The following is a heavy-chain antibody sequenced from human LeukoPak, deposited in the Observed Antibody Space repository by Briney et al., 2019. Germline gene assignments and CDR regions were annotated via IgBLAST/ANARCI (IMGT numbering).Heavy chain of an antibody. CDR1: NVSIRSYY. Sequence: SETVSLTCTLSNVSIRSYYWRWIGPPAGRGGEWIGYNFYIGSANYNPSLTRQATISVDTSMNQLFLNWSSMAAQARAGRYFARQASGRRDFDYWGQGTLVTVSS. CDR3: ARQASGRRDFDY. V-gene: IGHV4-59*08. CDR2: NFYIGSA. D-gene: IGHD3-10*01. J-gene: IGHJ4*02.